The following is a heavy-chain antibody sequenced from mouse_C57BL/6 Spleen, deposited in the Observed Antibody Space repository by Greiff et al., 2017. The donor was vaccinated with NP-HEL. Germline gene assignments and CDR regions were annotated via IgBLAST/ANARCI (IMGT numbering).Heavy chain of an antibody. CDR2: ISSGSSTI. CDR1: GFTFSDYG. V-gene: IGHV5-17*01. CDR3: AREGVTTLYYYAMDY. J-gene: IGHJ4*01. Sequence: EVQGVESGGGLVKPGGSLKLSCAASGFTFSDYGMHWVRQAPEKGLEWVAYISSGSSTIYYADTVKGRFTISRDNAKNTLFLQMTSLRSGDTAMYYCAREGVTTLYYYAMDYWGQGASVTVSS. D-gene: IGHD2-1*01.